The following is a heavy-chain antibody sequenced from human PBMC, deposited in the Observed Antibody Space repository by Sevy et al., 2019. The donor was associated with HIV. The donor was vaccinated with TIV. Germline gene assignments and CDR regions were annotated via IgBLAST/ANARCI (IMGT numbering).Heavy chain of an antibody. D-gene: IGHD2-21*02. V-gene: IGHV3-23*01. J-gene: IGHJ3*02. CDR1: GFTFSSYA. CDR2: ISGSGGST. CDR3: AKDRHIVVVTAIQGDAFDI. Sequence: GGSLRLSCAASGFTFSSYAMSWVRQAPGKGLEWVSAISGSGGSTYYADSVKGRFTISRDNSKNTLYLQMNSLRAEDRAVYYCAKDRHIVVVTAIQGDAFDIWGQGTMVTVSS.